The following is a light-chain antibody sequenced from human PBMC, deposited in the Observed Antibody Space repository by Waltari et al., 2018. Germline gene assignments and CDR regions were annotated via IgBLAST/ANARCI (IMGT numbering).Light chain of an antibody. J-gene: IGLJ2*01. CDR1: SSDVGGYNY. Sequence: QSALTQPPSASGSPGQSVTISCTGTSSDVGGYNYVSWYQQHPGKAPKLMIYEVSKRPSGCPDRFSGSKSGNTASLTVSGLQAEDEADYCCSSYAGSNNLVFGGGTKLTVL. V-gene: IGLV2-8*01. CDR2: EVS. CDR3: SSYAGSNNLV.